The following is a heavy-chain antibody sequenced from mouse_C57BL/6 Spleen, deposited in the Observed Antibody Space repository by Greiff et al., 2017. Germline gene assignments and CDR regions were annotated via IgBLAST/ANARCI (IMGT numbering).Heavy chain of an antibody. V-gene: IGHV1-59*01. CDR1: GYTFTSYW. Sequence: QVQLQQPGAELVRPGTSVKLSCKASGYTFTSYWMHWVKQRPGQGLEWIGVIDPSDGYTNYNQKFKGKATVTVDTSSSTTYMQLSSLTSEDSAVYYSTRDSNSSYEYFDVRGTRTTVTVS. CDR3: TRDSNSSYEYFDV. J-gene: IGHJ1*03. D-gene: IGHD1-1*01. CDR2: IDPSDGYT.